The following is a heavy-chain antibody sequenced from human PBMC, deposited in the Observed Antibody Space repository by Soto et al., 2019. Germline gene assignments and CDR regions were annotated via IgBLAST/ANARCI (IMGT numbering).Heavy chain of an antibody. CDR2: IIPILGIA. Sequence: QVQLVQSGAEVKKPGSSVKVSCKASGGTFSSYTISWVRQAPGQGLEWMGRIIPILGIANYAQKFQGRVTITEDKSTSTAYMELSSLRSEDTAVYYCSLMVEMATIPLYYFDYWGQGTLVTVSS. CDR1: GGTFSSYT. D-gene: IGHD5-12*01. CDR3: SLMVEMATIPLYYFDY. V-gene: IGHV1-69*02. J-gene: IGHJ4*02.